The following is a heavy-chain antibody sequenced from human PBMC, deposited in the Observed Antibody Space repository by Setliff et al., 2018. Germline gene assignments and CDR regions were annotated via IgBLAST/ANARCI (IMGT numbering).Heavy chain of an antibody. Sequence: GASVKVSCKASGYTFSNYGITWVRQAPGQGLEWMGWISAYSGNTKYAQKLQGRVTVTTDTSTTTAYLELRSLTSDDTAVYYCSRLVRYCTTTSCQGASGAEFWGQGTLVTVSS. D-gene: IGHD2-2*01. CDR3: SRLVRYCTTTSCQGASGAEF. CDR1: GYTFSNYG. V-gene: IGHV1-18*01. J-gene: IGHJ4*02. CDR2: ISAYSGNT.